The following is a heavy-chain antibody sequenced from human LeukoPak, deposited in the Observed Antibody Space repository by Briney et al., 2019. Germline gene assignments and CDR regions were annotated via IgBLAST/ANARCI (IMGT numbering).Heavy chain of an antibody. D-gene: IGHD3-10*01. CDR2: IKQDGSEK. CDR1: GFTFSSYW. CDR3: ARASPGLLWFGELFDY. J-gene: IGHJ4*02. V-gene: IGHV3-7*01. Sequence: GGSLRLSCAASGFTFSSYWMSWVRQAPGKGLEWVANIKQDGSEKYYVDSVKGRFTISRDNAKNSLYLQMNSLRAEDTAVYYCARASPGLLWFGELFDYWGQGTLVTVSS.